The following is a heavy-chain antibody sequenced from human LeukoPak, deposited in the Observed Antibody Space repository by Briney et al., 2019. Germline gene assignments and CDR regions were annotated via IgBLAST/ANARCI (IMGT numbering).Heavy chain of an antibody. Sequence: GGSLRLSCAASGLTFSSYAMSWVRQAPGKGGEWVSAISGSGVSTYYADSVKRRFTISRDNSKNTLYLQMNSLRAEDTAVYYCARASLLGYCSSTSCYQFDYWGQGTLVTVSS. CDR2: ISGSGVST. J-gene: IGHJ4*02. CDR1: GLTFSSYA. CDR3: ARASLLGYCSSTSCYQFDY. V-gene: IGHV3-23*01. D-gene: IGHD2-2*01.